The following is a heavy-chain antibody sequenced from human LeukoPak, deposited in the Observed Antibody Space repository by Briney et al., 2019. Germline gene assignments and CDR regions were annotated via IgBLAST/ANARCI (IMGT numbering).Heavy chain of an antibody. CDR1: GFTVSSNY. J-gene: IGHJ4*02. CDR3: AKDQGYGYYFDY. CDR2: ISGSGGST. V-gene: IGHV3-23*01. Sequence: GGSLRLSCAASGFTVSSNYMSWVRQAPGKGLEWVSAISGSGGSTYYADSVKGRFTISRDNSKNTLYLQMNSLRAEDTAVYYCAKDQGYGYYFDYWGQGTLVTVSS. D-gene: IGHD5-18*01.